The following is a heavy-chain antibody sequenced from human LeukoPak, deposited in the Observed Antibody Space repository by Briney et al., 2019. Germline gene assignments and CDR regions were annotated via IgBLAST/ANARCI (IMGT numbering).Heavy chain of an antibody. Sequence: GGSLRLSCAASGFTFSSYWMHWVRQAPGKGLVWVSRINSDGKTTSYADSVKGRFTISRDNAKNTLYLQMNSLRAEDTAVYYCASLVVYYYGSGSYSRDYWGQGTLVTVSS. V-gene: IGHV3-74*01. CDR3: ASLVVYYYGSGSYSRDY. J-gene: IGHJ4*02. D-gene: IGHD3-10*01. CDR2: INSDGKTT. CDR1: GFTFSSYW.